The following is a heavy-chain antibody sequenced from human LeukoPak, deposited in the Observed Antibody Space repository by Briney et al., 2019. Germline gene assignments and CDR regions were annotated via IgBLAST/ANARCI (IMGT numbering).Heavy chain of an antibody. CDR1: GGSISSSSYY. CDR3: ASLSSSWYYFDY. D-gene: IGHD6-13*01. Sequence: SETLSLTCTVSGGSISSSSYYWGWIRQPPGKGLEWIGSIYYSGSTYYNPSLKSRVTISVDTSKNQFSLKLSSVTAADMAVYYCASLSSSWYYFDYWGQGTLVTVSS. V-gene: IGHV4-39*01. J-gene: IGHJ4*02. CDR2: IYYSGST.